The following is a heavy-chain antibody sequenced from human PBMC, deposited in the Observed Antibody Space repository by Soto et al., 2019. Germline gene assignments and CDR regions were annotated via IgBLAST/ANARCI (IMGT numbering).Heavy chain of an antibody. J-gene: IGHJ5*02. V-gene: IGHV4-4*07. D-gene: IGHD2-21*01. CDR1: GVSISTYY. CDR3: ARVGMIGTILGSWFGP. CDR2: IYPNGSP. Sequence: QVQLQESGPGLVKPSETLSLTCAVSGVSISTYYWTWIRHPAGTGLEWNGRIYPNGSPNYNPSLKSRVTKSVDPSKNHFSLNLRSVTAADTAVYYCARVGMIGTILGSWFGPWGRGTLVTVSS.